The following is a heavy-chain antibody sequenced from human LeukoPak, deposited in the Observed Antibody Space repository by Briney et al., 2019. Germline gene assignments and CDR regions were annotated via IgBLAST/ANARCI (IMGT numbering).Heavy chain of an antibody. D-gene: IGHD6-6*01. V-gene: IGHV1-8*01. Sequence: ASVKVSCKASGYTFTSYDINWVRQATGQGLEWMGWMNPNSGNTSYAQKFQGRVTMTRDTSTSTVYMELSSLRSEDTAVYYCARVRSFGSSSLFDYWGQGTLVTVSS. CDR2: MNPNSGNT. J-gene: IGHJ4*02. CDR1: GYTFTSYD. CDR3: ARVRSFGSSSLFDY.